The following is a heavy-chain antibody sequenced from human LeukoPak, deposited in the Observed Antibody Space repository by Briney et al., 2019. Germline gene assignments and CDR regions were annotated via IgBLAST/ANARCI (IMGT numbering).Heavy chain of an antibody. V-gene: IGHV1-2*02. Sequence: ASVKVSCKASGYTFTGYYMHWVRQAPGQGLEWMGWINPNSGGTNYAQKFQGRVTMTRDTSISTAYMELSRLRSDDTAVYYCASSTATGIIPYYYYYYMDVWGKGTTVTVSS. D-gene: IGHD1-26*01. CDR1: GYTFTGYY. J-gene: IGHJ6*03. CDR2: INPNSGGT. CDR3: ASSTATGIIPYYYYYYMDV.